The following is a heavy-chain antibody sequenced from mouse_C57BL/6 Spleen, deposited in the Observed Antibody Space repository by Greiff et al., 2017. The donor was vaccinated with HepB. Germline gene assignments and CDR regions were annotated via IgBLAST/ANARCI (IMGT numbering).Heavy chain of an antibody. Sequence: EVQLQQSGPELVKPGASVKISCKASGYTFTDYYMNWVKQSHGKSLEWIGDINPNNGGTSYNQKFKGKATLTVDKSSSTAYMELRSLTSEDSAVYYCAPIYYYGSSYGFAYWGQGTLVTVSA. V-gene: IGHV1-26*01. CDR1: GYTFTDYY. CDR2: INPNNGGT. CDR3: APIYYYGSSYGFAY. J-gene: IGHJ3*01. D-gene: IGHD1-1*01.